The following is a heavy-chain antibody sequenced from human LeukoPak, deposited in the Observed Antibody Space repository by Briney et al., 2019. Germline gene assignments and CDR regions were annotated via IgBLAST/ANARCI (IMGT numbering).Heavy chain of an antibody. V-gene: IGHV1-69*04. CDR1: GGTFSSYA. CDR2: IIPILGIA. CDR3: ARGPLRYFDANYYYGMDV. J-gene: IGHJ6*02. Sequence: ASVKVSCKASGGTFSSYAISWVRQAPGQGLEWMGRIIPILGIANYAQKFQGRVTITADKSTSTAYMELSSLRSEDTAVYYCARGPLRYFDANYYYGMDVWGQGTTVTVSS. D-gene: IGHD3-9*01.